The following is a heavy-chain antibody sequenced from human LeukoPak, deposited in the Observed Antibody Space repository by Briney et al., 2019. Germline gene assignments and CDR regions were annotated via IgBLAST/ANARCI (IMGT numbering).Heavy chain of an antibody. D-gene: IGHD3-22*01. CDR1: GLTLITYA. CDR2: LWYDGSI. V-gene: IGHV3-33*01. CDR3: AREAHGYYYDSSGYYPYGYYFDY. J-gene: IGHJ4*02. Sequence: GGSLRPSCEASGLTLITYAMPWVRQAQGRGLEGEAVLWYDGSINTYADSVKGRFTISRDNSKNTLYLQMNSLRAEDTAVYYCAREAHGYYYDSSGYYPYGYYFDYWGQGTLVTVSS.